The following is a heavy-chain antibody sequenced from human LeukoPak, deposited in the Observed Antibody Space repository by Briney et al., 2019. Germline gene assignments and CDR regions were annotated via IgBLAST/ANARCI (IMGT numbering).Heavy chain of an antibody. CDR3: AATSRMGYFDY. Sequence: PGGSLRLSCAASGFTFDDYAMHWVRQAPGKGLEWVSGISWNSGSIGYADSVKGRFTIPRDNAKNSLYLQMNSLRAEDTALYYCAATSRMGYFDYWGQGTLVTVSS. CDR1: GFTFDDYA. CDR2: ISWNSGSI. D-gene: IGHD2-8*01. V-gene: IGHV3-9*01. J-gene: IGHJ4*02.